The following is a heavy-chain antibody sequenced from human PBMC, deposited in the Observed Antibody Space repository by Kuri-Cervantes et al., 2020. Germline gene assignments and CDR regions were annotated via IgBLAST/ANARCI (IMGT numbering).Heavy chain of an antibody. CDR2: IYHIGST. D-gene: IGHD4-17*01. V-gene: IGHV4-38-2*02. CDR3: ARDLFIYGDYFG. CDR1: GYSISSGYY. J-gene: IGHJ4*02. Sequence: GSLRPSCAVSGYSISSGYYWGWIRQPPGKGLEWIGSIYHIGSTYYNPSLKSLATISVDTSKNQFSRKLSSVTAADTAVYYCARDLFIYGDYFGWGQGTLVTVSS.